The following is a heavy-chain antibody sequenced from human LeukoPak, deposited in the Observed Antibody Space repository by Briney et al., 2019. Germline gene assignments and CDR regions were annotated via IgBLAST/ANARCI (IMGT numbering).Heavy chain of an antibody. CDR1: GFTFDDYA. CDR2: VSWNSRII. D-gene: IGHD2-21*01. Sequence: GGSLRLSCAASGFTFDDYAMYWVRQAPGKGLEWVSGVSWNSRIIDYADSVKGRFTISRDNAKRSLYLQMNSLRSEDTAFYYCARLTGAASATYYFDYWGQGTLVTVSS. J-gene: IGHJ4*02. V-gene: IGHV3-9*01. CDR3: ARLTGAASATYYFDY.